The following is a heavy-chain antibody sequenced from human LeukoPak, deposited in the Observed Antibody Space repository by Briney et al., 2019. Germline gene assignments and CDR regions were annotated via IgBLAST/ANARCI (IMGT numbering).Heavy chain of an antibody. CDR2: IYYSGST. CDR3: ARWAERGGYSYGLYYFDY. CDR1: GGSISSGDYY. Sequence: RSQTLSLTCTVSGGSISSGDYYWSWIRQPPGKGLEWIGYIYYSGSTYYNPSLKSRVTISVDTSKNQFSLKLSSVTAADTAVYYCARWAERGGYSYGLYYFDYWGQGTLVTVSS. D-gene: IGHD5-18*01. V-gene: IGHV4-30-4*01. J-gene: IGHJ4*02.